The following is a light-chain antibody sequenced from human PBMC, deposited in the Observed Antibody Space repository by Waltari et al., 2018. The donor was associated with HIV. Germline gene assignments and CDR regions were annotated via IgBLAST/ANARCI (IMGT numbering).Light chain of an antibody. J-gene: IGKJ2*01. CDR3: QQYGSSPGT. CDR2: GAS. CDR1: ETVNRNY. V-gene: IGKV3-20*01. Sequence: EIVLTQSQGTLSLSPGERATLSCRASETVNRNYLAWYQQKPGQASRLLIDGASSRATGIPDRVSGSGSGTGVTLTIGRLESEDFAVYYCQQYGSSPGTFGQGTKLEIK.